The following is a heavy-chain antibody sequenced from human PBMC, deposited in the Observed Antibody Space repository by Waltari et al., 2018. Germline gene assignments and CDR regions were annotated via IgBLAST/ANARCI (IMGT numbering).Heavy chain of an antibody. CDR2: YDPEDGET. J-gene: IGHJ4*02. CDR1: GYTLTDLS. CDR3: ATDHHRDSGYDI. V-gene: IGHV1-24*01. Sequence: QVQLVQSGAEVKQPGASVKVSCTVSGYTLTDLSVHWVRQAPGKGLEWMGGYDPEDGETVSAQIFQGRFSMTEDTSTDTAYMELSSLRSEDTAVYFCATDHHRDSGYDIWGQGTLVAVSS. D-gene: IGHD5-12*01.